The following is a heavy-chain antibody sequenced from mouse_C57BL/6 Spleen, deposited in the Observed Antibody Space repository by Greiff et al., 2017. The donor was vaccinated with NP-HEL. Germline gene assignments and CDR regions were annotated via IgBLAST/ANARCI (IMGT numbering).Heavy chain of an antibody. Sequence: VQLQQSGAELVKPGASVKMSCKASGYTFTTYPIEWMKQNHGKSLEWIGNFHPYNDDTKYNEKFKGKATLTVEKSSSTVYLELSRLTSDESAVYYCARSYYGSSYGWYFDVWGTGTTVTVSS. CDR1: GYTFTTYP. CDR2: FHPYNDDT. J-gene: IGHJ1*03. D-gene: IGHD1-1*01. CDR3: ARSYYGSSYGWYFDV. V-gene: IGHV1-47*01.